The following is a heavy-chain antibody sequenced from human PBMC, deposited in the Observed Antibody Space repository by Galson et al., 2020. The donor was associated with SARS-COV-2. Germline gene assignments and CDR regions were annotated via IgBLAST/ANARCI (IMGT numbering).Heavy chain of an antibody. CDR3: ARYESDTLAVGS. V-gene: IGHV4-31*03. D-gene: IGHD3-3*01. CDR2: IYYSGST. Sequence: SETLSLTCTVSGGSINSGDYYWSWIRQHPEKGLEWIGYIYYSGSTYYNPSLKSRVTISIDTSNNQFSLRLSSVTAADTALYYCARYESDTLAVGSGGQGTLVTVSS. CDR1: GGSINSGDYY. J-gene: IGHJ4*02.